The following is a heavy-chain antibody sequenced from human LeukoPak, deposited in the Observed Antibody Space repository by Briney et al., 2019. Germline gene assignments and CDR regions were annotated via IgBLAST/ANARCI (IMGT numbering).Heavy chain of an antibody. Sequence: ASVKVSCKASGYTFTGYYMHWVRQAPGQGLEWMGIINPSGGSTSYAQKFQGRVTMTRDPSTSTVYMELSSLRSEDTAVYYCAREGFPPKISDFWSGLGPYYYYGMDVWGQGTTVTVSS. D-gene: IGHD3-3*01. CDR2: INPSGGST. J-gene: IGHJ6*02. CDR1: GYTFTGYY. CDR3: AREGFPPKISDFWSGLGPYYYYGMDV. V-gene: IGHV1-46*01.